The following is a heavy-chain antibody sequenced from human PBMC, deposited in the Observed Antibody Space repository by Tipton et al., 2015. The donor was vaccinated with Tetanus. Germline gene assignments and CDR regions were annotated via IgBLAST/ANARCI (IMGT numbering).Heavy chain of an antibody. D-gene: IGHD1-1*01. CDR3: ARWGVLGLQHYLDY. CDR2: IYSGGDT. V-gene: IGHV3-53*01. CDR1: GFSISTCH. Sequence: GSLRLSCAASGFSISTCHINWVRQAPGKGLEWVSVIYSGGDTFYADSVKGRFTISRDNSKNTVYLQMNSLRVEDTAVYYCARWGVLGLQHYLDYWGQGTLVTVSS. J-gene: IGHJ4*02.